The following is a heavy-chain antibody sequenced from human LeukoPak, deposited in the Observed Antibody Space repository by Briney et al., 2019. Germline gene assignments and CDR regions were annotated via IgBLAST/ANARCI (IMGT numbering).Heavy chain of an antibody. V-gene: IGHV3-33*06. D-gene: IGHD5-24*01. J-gene: IGHJ4*02. CDR1: GFTFSAHG. CDR3: AKEQRWLQAELDY. Sequence: GGSLRLSCAASGFTFSAHGMHWVRQAPGKGLEWVALTWYDGSSEYYAASVKGRLTISRDNSKNTLYLQMNSLRAEDTAVYYCAKEQRWLQAELDYWGQGTLVTVSS. CDR2: TWYDGSSE.